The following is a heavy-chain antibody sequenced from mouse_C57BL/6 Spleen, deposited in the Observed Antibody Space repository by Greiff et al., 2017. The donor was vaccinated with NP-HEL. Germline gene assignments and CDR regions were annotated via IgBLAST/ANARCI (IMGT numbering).Heavy chain of an antibody. CDR3: ARRRDDFEY. CDR1: GYTFTSYT. J-gene: IGHJ2*01. V-gene: IGHV1-4*01. Sequence: QVQLQQSGAELARPGASVKMSCKASGYTFTSYTMHWVKQRPGQGLEWIGYINPSSGYTKYNQKFKDKATLTADKSSSTAYMQLSRLTYEDSAVYYSARRRDDFEYWGQGTTLTVSS. CDR2: INPSSGYT.